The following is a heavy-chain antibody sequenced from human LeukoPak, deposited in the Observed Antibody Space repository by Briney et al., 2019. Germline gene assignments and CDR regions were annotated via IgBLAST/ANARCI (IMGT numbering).Heavy chain of an antibody. Sequence: PWGSLSLSCAASGFTFSTYRMHWVRQGPGKGLVWVSGMNSDGSSTVYADSVKGRFTISRDNAKNTLYLQMNSLRAEDTAVYYCARGESSSWYDWGQGTLVTVSS. CDR2: MNSDGSST. CDR1: GFTFSTYR. V-gene: IGHV3-74*01. CDR3: ARGESSSWYD. J-gene: IGHJ4*02. D-gene: IGHD6-13*01.